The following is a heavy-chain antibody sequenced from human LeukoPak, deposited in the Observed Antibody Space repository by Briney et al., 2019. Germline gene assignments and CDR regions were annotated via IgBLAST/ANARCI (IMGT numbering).Heavy chain of an antibody. CDR2: ISGSGGST. Sequence: GASLRLSCAASGFTFSSYAMNWVRQAPGKGLDWVSAISGSGGSTYYADSVKGRFTISRDNSKNTLYLQMNSLRAEDTAVYYFAKYRGRVGRDYYGMDVWGQGTTVTVSS. D-gene: IGHD3/OR15-3a*01. CDR1: GFTFSSYA. J-gene: IGHJ6*02. V-gene: IGHV3-23*01. CDR3: AKYRGRVGRDYYGMDV.